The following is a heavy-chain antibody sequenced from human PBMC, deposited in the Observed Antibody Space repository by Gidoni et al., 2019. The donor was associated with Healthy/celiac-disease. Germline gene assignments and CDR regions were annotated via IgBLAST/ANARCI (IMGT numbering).Heavy chain of an antibody. J-gene: IGHJ4*02. CDR1: GYSFTSYW. CDR2: IYPGDSDT. Sequence: EVQLVQSGAEVKNPGESLKISCTGSGYSFTSYWIGWVRQMPGQGLEWLGIIYPGDSDTRYSPSFKGQVTISADKSISTAYLKWSSLKASDTAMYYCARGGPYYYDSSGYWGQGTLVTVSS. D-gene: IGHD3-22*01. CDR3: ARGGPYYYDSSGY. V-gene: IGHV5-51*01.